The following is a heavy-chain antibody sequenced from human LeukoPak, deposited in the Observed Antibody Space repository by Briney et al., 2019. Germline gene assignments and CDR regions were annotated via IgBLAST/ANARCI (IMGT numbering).Heavy chain of an antibody. CDR3: AKDNSYDSSGSFDY. Sequence: PGRSLRLSCAASGFTFDDYAMHWVRQAPGKGLEWVSGISWNSGSIVYADSVKGRFTISRDNAKNSLYLQMNSLRAEDTALYYCAKDNSYDSSGSFDYWGQGTLVTVSS. J-gene: IGHJ4*02. CDR1: GFTFDDYA. CDR2: ISWNSGSI. D-gene: IGHD3-22*01. V-gene: IGHV3-9*01.